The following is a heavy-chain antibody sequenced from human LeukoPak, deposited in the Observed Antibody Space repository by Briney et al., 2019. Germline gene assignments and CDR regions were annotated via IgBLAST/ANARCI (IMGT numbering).Heavy chain of an antibody. V-gene: IGHV1-18*01. Sequence: ASVKVSCKASGYTFTSYGISWVRQAPGQGLEWMGRISAYNGNTNYAQKLQGRVTMTTDTSTSTAYMELRSLRSDDTAVYYCARRYSYESWFDPWGQGTLVTVSS. CDR3: ARRYSYESWFDP. CDR1: GYTFTSYG. CDR2: ISAYNGNT. D-gene: IGHD5-18*01. J-gene: IGHJ5*02.